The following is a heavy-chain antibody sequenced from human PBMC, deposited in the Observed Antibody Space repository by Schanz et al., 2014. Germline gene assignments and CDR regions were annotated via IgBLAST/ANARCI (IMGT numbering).Heavy chain of an antibody. CDR1: GFSFSSYS. CDR2: ISSGGSSV. V-gene: IGHV3-48*04. Sequence: EVQLVESGGGLVQPGESLRLSCAVSGFSFSSYSMNWVRQAPGKGLEWVSSISSGGSSVYYVESVKGRFTISRDNAKNSLYLQMNSLRAEDTAVYYCARGSQWLVMGMTNYFDYWGQGSLVTVSS. J-gene: IGHJ4*02. CDR3: ARGSQWLVMGMTNYFDY. D-gene: IGHD6-19*01.